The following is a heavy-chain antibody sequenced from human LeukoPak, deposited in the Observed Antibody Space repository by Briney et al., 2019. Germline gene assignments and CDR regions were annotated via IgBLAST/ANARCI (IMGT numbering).Heavy chain of an antibody. CDR1: GFTFSSYA. CDR2: ISGSGGST. D-gene: IGHD1-26*01. V-gene: IGHV3-23*01. J-gene: IGHJ6*03. CDR3: AKPFMVGATGYYYYYMDV. Sequence: GGSLRLSCAASGFTFSSYAMSWVRQAPGKGLEWVSAISGSGGSTYYADSVKGRFTISRDNSKNTLYLQMNSLRAEDTALYYCAKPFMVGATGYYYYYMDVWGEGTTVTVSS.